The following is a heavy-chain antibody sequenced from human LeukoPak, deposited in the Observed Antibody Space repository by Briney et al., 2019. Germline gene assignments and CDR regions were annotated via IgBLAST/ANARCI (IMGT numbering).Heavy chain of an antibody. CDR1: GFTFSSYS. Sequence: PGGSLRLSCAASGFTFSSYSMNWVRQAPGKGLEWVSSISSSSSYIYYADSVKGRFTISRDNAKNPLYLQMNSLRAEDTAVYYCARGGNYDYGDYDVDYWGQGTLVTVSS. CDR2: ISSSSSYI. D-gene: IGHD4-17*01. CDR3: ARGGNYDYGDYDVDY. V-gene: IGHV3-21*01. J-gene: IGHJ4*02.